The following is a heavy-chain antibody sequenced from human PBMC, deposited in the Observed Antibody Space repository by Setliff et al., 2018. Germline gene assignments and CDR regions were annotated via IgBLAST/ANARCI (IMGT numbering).Heavy chain of an antibody. CDR2: ISHSGST. Sequence: KSSETLSLTCAVYGGSFNVYFWSWIRQPPGKGLEWIGEISHSGSTNYNPSLKSRVTMSVDKSKNQFSLKLKSVTAADTAVYYCRFWSYVYKNDYWAQGTLVTVSS. D-gene: IGHD3-16*01. J-gene: IGHJ4*02. CDR1: GGSFNVYF. CDR3: RFWSYVYKNDY. V-gene: IGHV4-34*01.